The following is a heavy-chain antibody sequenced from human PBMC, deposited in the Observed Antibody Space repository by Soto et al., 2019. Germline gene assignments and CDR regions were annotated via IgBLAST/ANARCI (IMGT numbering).Heavy chain of an antibody. D-gene: IGHD2-15*01. CDR1: GFTFSNYA. CDR3: AKSPLGYCSGGSCYPPHYFDY. J-gene: IGHJ4*02. V-gene: IGHV3-23*01. CDR2: VGGSGDST. Sequence: GSLRLSCAASGFTFSNYAMSWVRQAPGKGLEWVSGVGGSGDSTYYADSVKGRFTISRDNSKDTLYLQMNSLRAEDTAVYYCAKSPLGYCSGGSCYPPHYFDYWGQGTLVTVSS.